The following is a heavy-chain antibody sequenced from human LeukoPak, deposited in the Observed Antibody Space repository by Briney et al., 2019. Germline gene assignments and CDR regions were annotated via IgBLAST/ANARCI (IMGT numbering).Heavy chain of an antibody. J-gene: IGHJ4*02. D-gene: IGHD3-10*01. Sequence: GGSLRLSCAASGLTVSTNYMNWVRQAPGKGLEWVSVLYSGGNTYYADSVKGRFTISRDNSKNTLYLQMNSLRAEDTAVYYCARAPTSGSGNLLFDSWDQGTLVTVSS. CDR3: ARAPTSGSGNLLFDS. CDR2: LYSGGNT. CDR1: GLTVSTNY. V-gene: IGHV3-53*01.